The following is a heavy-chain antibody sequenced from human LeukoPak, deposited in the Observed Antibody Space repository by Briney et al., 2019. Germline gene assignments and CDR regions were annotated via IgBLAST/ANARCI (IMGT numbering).Heavy chain of an antibody. CDR2: IYSGGSA. CDR3: AKGHGSSWPDFDY. V-gene: IGHV3-53*01. Sequence: TGGSLRLSCAASGFTVSSNYMSWVRQAPGKGLEWVSVIYSGGSAYYADSVKGRFTISRDNSKNTLYLQMNSLRAEDTAVYYCAKGHGSSWPDFDYWGQGTLVTVSS. J-gene: IGHJ4*02. D-gene: IGHD6-13*01. CDR1: GFTVSSNY.